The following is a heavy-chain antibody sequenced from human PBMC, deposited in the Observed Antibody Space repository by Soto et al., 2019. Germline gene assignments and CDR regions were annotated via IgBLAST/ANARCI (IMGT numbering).Heavy chain of an antibody. Sequence: SETLSLTCAVYGGSFSGYYWSWIRQPPGKGLEWIGEINHSGSTNYNPSLKSRVTISVDTSKNQFSLKLSSVTAADTAVYYCARKGPREVLWFGNRGEWFDPWGQGTLVTVSS. J-gene: IGHJ5*02. V-gene: IGHV4-34*01. D-gene: IGHD3-10*01. CDR1: GGSFSGYY. CDR3: ARKGPREVLWFGNRGEWFDP. CDR2: INHSGST.